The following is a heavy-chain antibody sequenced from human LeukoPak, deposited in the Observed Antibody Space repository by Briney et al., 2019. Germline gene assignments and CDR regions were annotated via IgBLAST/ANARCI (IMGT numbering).Heavy chain of an antibody. CDR3: AKIALVTGSGN. D-gene: IGHD3-10*01. V-gene: IGHV3-23*01. CDR1: GFTFSSYA. J-gene: IGHJ4*02. Sequence: GGSLRLSCAASGFTFSSYAMSWVRQAPGKGLEWVSSISAAGGSTYYADSVKGRFTISRDNSINTLYLQMNSLRAEDTVVYYCAKIALVTGSGNWRQGTLVTVSS. CDR2: ISAAGGST.